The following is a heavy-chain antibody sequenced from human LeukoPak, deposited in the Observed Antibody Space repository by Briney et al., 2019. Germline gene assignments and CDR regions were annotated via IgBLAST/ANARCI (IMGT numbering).Heavy chain of an antibody. CDR2: IKEDGTVK. J-gene: IGHJ4*02. CDR3: TTDEADTAMVVDY. D-gene: IGHD5-18*01. CDR1: GFSFNTYW. Sequence: GGSLRLSCVVSGFSFNTYWMSWVRQAPGKGLERVANIKEDGTVKYYLDSVKGRFTISRDNAKSSLYLQMNSLRAEDTAVYYCTTDEADTAMVVDYWGQGTLVTVSS. V-gene: IGHV3-7*03.